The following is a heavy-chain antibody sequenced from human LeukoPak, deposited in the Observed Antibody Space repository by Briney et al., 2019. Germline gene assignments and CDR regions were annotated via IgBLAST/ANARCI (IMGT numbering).Heavy chain of an antibody. Sequence: GGSLRLSCAASGFTFSDYYMSWLRQAPGKGLEWVSYISSSGSTIYYAYSVKGRFTSSRATAKNSLYLQMNSRRAEERAVYYGGGDYNYDSSGYGNFDYWGQGTLVTVSS. J-gene: IGHJ4*02. CDR2: ISSSGSTI. CDR3: GGDYNYDSSGYGNFDY. CDR1: GFTFSDYY. D-gene: IGHD3-22*01. V-gene: IGHV3-11*01.